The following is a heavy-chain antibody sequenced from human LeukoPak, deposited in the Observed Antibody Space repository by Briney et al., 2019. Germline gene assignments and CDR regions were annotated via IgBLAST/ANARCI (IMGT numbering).Heavy chain of an antibody. CDR3: ARRGYSGHDFDY. Sequence: ASVQVSCTSSGYSFNVYFIHWVRQAPGQGFDWMGWIDPNSGVTKYAQKFHGRVTMARDTSITTTYLDLSRLSSDDTAVYYCARRGYSGHDFDYWGQGTLVTVSS. D-gene: IGHD5-12*01. CDR1: GYSFNVYF. J-gene: IGHJ4*02. CDR2: IDPNSGVT. V-gene: IGHV1-2*02.